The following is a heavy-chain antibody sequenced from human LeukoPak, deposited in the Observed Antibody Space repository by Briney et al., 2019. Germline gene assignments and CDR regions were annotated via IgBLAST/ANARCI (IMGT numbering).Heavy chain of an antibody. CDR3: TRGGNWNGDFDY. J-gene: IGHJ4*02. CDR2: IRSKANSYAT. CDR1: GFTFSGSA. D-gene: IGHD1-20*01. Sequence: GGSLRLSCAASGFTFSGSAMHWVRQASGKGLEWVGRIRSKANSYATAYAASVKGRFTISRDDSKNTAYLQMNSLKTEDTAVYYCTRGGNWNGDFDYRGQGTLVTVSS. V-gene: IGHV3-73*01.